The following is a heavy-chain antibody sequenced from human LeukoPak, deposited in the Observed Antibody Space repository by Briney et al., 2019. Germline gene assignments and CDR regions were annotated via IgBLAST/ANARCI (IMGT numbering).Heavy chain of an antibody. D-gene: IGHD6-13*01. CDR1: GYTFTSYD. V-gene: IGHV1-8*01. CDR2: MNPNSGNT. CDR3: ARVGMVPLPGYSSSWREGNWFDP. J-gene: IGHJ5*02. Sequence: ASVKVPCKASGYTFTSYDINWVRQATGQGLEWMGWMNPNSGNTGYAQKFQGRVTMTRNTSISTAYMELSSLRSEDTAVYYCARVGMVPLPGYSSSWREGNWFDPWGQGTLVTVSS.